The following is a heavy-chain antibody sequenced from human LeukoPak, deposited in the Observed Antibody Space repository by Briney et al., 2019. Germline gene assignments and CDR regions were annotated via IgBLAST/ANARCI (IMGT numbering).Heavy chain of an antibody. CDR2: ISAYNGNT. V-gene: IGHV1-18*01. D-gene: IGHD5-18*01. Sequence: GASVKVSCKASGYTFTSYGISWVRQAPGQGLEWMGWISAYNGNTNYAQKLQGRVTMTTDTSTSTAYMELRSLRSDDTAVYYCASRGYSYGYAWFDPWGQGTLVTVSS. J-gene: IGHJ5*02. CDR1: GYTFTSYG. CDR3: ASRGYSYGYAWFDP.